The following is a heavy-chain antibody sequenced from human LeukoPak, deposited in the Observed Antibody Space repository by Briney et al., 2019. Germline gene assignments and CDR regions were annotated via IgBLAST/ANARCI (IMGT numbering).Heavy chain of an antibody. Sequence: GGSLRLSCAASGFTFSSYSMNWVRQAPGKGLEWISYISSSGTTIYYADSVKGRFTISRDNAKNSLYLQMNSLRAEDTAVYYCAKDSGGGYYDSSGYLYWGQGTLVTVSS. CDR2: ISSSGTTI. CDR3: AKDSGGGYYDSSGYLY. CDR1: GFTFSSYS. J-gene: IGHJ4*02. D-gene: IGHD3-22*01. V-gene: IGHV3-48*01.